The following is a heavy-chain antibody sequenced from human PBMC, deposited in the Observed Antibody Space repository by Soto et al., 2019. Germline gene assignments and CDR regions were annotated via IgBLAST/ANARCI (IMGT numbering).Heavy chain of an antibody. CDR2: INHSGST. CDR1: GGPFSGYH. CDR3: ARGCQFRAFGGVIASRRAEYFQH. Sequence: SVTLSLTCAVYGGPFSGYHWSWIRQPQGKGLEWIGEINHSGSTNYNPSLKSRVTISVDTSKNQFSLKLSSVTAADTAVYYCARGCQFRAFGGVIASRRAEYFQHWGQGTLVTVSS. D-gene: IGHD3-16*02. V-gene: IGHV4-34*01. J-gene: IGHJ1*01.